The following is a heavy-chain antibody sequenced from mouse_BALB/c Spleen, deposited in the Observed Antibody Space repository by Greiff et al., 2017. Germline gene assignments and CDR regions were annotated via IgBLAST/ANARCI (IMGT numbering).Heavy chain of an antibody. V-gene: IGHV5-6-5*01. Sequence: EGKLVESGGGLVKPGGSLKLSCAASGFTFSSYAMSWVRQTPEKRLEWVASISSGGSTYYPDSVKGRFTISRDNARNILYLQMSSLRSEDTAMYYCARGGSSYDYAMDYWGQGTSVTVSS. CDR1: GFTFSSYA. D-gene: IGHD1-1*01. CDR2: ISSGGST. J-gene: IGHJ4*01. CDR3: ARGGSSYDYAMDY.